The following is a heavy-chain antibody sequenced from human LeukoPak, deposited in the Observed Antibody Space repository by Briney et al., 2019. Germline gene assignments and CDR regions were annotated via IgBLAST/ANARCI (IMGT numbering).Heavy chain of an antibody. D-gene: IGHD5-24*01. CDR1: GYSFTSYW. V-gene: IGHV5-51*01. CDR2: IHPGDSDT. CDR3: ATHPGGLQSGFDN. Sequence: GSLKISCKGSGYSFTSYWIGWVRQMPGKGLEYMGIIHPGDSDTRYSPSFQGQVTISVDRSSSTAYIQWSRLKASDTAMYYCATHPGGLQSGFDNWGQGTLVTVSS. J-gene: IGHJ4*02.